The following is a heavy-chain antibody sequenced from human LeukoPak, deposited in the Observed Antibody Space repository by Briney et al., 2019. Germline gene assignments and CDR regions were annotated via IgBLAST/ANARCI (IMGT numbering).Heavy chain of an antibody. V-gene: IGHV3-30*18. CDR2: ISYDGSNK. CDR1: GFTFSSYG. CDR3: AKEEEGDYVWGSYRQYFDY. J-gene: IGHJ4*02. Sequence: GGSLRLSCAASGFTFSSYGMHWVRQAPGKGLEWVAVISYDGSNKYYADSVKGRFTISRDNSKNTPYLQMNSLRAEDTAVYYCAKEEEGDYVWGSYRQYFDYWGQGTLVTVSS. D-gene: IGHD3-16*02.